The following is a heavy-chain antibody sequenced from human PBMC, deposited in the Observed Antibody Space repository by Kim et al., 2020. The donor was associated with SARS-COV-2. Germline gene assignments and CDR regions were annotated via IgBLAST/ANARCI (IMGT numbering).Heavy chain of an antibody. D-gene: IGHD4-17*01. J-gene: IGHJ4*02. CDR3: AGHDYGDLLFDY. V-gene: IGHV4-39*01. Sequence: SETLSLTCTVSGGSISSSSYYWGWIRQPPGKGLEWIGSIYYSGSTYYNPSLKSRVTISVDTSKNQFSLKLSSVTAADTAVYYCAGHDYGDLLFDYWGQGTLVTVSS. CDR1: GGSISSSSYY. CDR2: IYYSGST.